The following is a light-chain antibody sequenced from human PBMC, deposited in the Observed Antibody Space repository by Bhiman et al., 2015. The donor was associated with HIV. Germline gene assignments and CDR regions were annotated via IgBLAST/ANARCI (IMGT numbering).Light chain of an antibody. CDR2: QDS. CDR3: QAWDSSTAVV. J-gene: IGLJ2*01. V-gene: IGLV3-1*01. Sequence: YELTQPPSVSVSPGQTASITCSGDKLGDKYACWYQQKPGQSPVLVIYQDSKRPSGIPERFSGSNSGNTATLTISGTQAMDEADYYCQAWDSSTAVVFGGGTKLTVL. CDR1: KLGDKY.